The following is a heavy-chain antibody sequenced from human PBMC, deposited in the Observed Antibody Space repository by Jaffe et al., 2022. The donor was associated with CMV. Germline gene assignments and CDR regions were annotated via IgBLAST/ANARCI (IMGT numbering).Heavy chain of an antibody. CDR2: IKQIGSEK. V-gene: IGHV3-7*03. D-gene: IGHD1-1*01. CDR1: GFTFSNYW. Sequence: EVHLVESGGGLVQPGGSLRLSCVASGFTFSNYWMSWFRQTPGKGLEWVANIKQIGSEKYYADSVKGRFTISRDNAKNSLYLQMNSLRVEDTAMYYCAGEKIVVPGTTDWFDPWGQGTLVTVSS. J-gene: IGHJ5*02. CDR3: AGEKIVVPGTTDWFDP.